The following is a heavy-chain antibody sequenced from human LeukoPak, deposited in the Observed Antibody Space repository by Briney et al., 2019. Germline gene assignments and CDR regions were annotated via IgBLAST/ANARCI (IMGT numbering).Heavy chain of an antibody. Sequence: QAGGSLRLSCAASGFTFSSYSMSWVRQAPGKGLEWVANIKKDGSEKGYVDSVRGRFTISRDNAKNSLDLQLNSLRAEDTAVYYCARFMGTALDNWGRGALVAVSS. D-gene: IGHD2-21*02. CDR1: GFTFSSYS. CDR2: IKKDGSEK. V-gene: IGHV3-7*01. CDR3: ARFMGTALDN. J-gene: IGHJ4*02.